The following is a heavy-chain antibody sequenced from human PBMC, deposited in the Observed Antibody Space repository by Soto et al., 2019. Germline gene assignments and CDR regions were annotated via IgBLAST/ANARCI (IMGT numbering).Heavy chain of an antibody. V-gene: IGHV4-61*01. CDR3: ARVPYYYGSGSYS. J-gene: IGHJ4*02. Sequence: SEELSLPCTVSGGAVRTGSYYWCWMRQPPGKGLEWIGYIYYSGSTNSTPSLKSRVTISVDTSKNQFSLKLSSVTAADTAVYYCARVPYYYGSGSYSWGQGTLVTVSS. CDR1: GGAVRTGSYY. CDR2: IYYSGST. D-gene: IGHD3-10*01.